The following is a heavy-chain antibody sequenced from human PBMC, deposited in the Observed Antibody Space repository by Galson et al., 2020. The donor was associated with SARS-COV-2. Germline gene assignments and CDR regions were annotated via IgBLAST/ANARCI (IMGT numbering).Heavy chain of an antibody. CDR1: GYTFTSYG. Sequence: ASVKVSCKASGYTFTSYGISWVRQAPEQGLEWMGWISAYNGNTNYAQKLQGRVTMTTDTSTSTAYMELRSLRSDDTAVYYCARMTTVTTHNWFDPWGQGTLVTVSS. CDR3: ARMTTVTTHNWFDP. CDR2: ISAYNGNT. D-gene: IGHD4-17*01. V-gene: IGHV1-18*01. J-gene: IGHJ5*02.